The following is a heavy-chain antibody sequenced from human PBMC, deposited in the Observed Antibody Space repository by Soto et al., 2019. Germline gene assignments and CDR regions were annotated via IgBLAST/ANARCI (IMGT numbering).Heavy chain of an antibody. Sequence: ASVKVSCKASGYTFTGYYMHWVRQAPGQGLEWMGWINPNSGGTNYAQKFQGWVTMTRDTSISTAYMELSRLRSDDTAVYYCATGFYDFWSGFDYYYYGMDVWGQGTTVTVSS. CDR2: INPNSGGT. CDR1: GYTFTGYY. J-gene: IGHJ6*02. V-gene: IGHV1-2*04. CDR3: ATGFYDFWSGFDYYYYGMDV. D-gene: IGHD3-3*01.